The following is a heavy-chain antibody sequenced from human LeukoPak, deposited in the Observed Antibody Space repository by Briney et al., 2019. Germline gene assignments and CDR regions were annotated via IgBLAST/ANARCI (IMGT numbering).Heavy chain of an antibody. CDR3: ARRWGLRFGGTVDY. CDR1: GGSISSSSYY. CDR2: IYYSGSI. V-gene: IGHV4-39*01. J-gene: IGHJ4*02. Sequence: SETPSLTCTVSGGSISSSSYYWGWIRQPPGKGLEWIGSIYYSGSIYYNPSLKSRVTISVDTSKNQFSLKLSSVTAADTAVYYCARRWGLRFGGTVDYWGQGTLVTVSS. D-gene: IGHD5-12*01.